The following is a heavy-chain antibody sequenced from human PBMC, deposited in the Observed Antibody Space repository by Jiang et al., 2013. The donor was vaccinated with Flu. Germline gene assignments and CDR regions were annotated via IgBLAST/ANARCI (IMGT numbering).Heavy chain of an antibody. Sequence: GAEVKKPGSSVKVSCKASGGTFSSYAISWVRQAPGQGLEWMGRIIPILGIANYAQKFQGRVTITADKSTSTAYMELSSLRSEDTAVYYCARDRSPGYYYGSGSYEYYYGMDVWGKGTTVTVSS. CDR3: ARDRSPGYYYGSGSYEYYYGMDV. CDR2: IIPILGIA. V-gene: IGHV1-69*04. D-gene: IGHD3-10*01. J-gene: IGHJ6*04. CDR1: GGTFSSYA.